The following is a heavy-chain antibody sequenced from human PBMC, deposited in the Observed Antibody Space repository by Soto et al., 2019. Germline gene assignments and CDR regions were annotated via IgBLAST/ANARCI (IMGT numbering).Heavy chain of an antibody. CDR1: GGSISSGDYY. J-gene: IGHJ4*02. Sequence: PSETLSLTCTVSGGSISSGDYYWSWIRQPPGKGLEWIGYIYYSGSTYYNPSLKSRVTISVDTSKNQFSLKLSSVTAADTAVYYCARGGYSYGYPSYFDYWGQGTLVTVSS. CDR2: IYYSGST. V-gene: IGHV4-30-4*01. D-gene: IGHD5-18*01. CDR3: ARGGYSYGYPSYFDY.